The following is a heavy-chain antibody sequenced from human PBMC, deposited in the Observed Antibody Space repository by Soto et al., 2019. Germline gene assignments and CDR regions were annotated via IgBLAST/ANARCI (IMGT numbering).Heavy chain of an antibody. CDR1: GASISTGGYS. J-gene: IGHJ5*02. Sequence: PSETLSLTCIVSGASISTGGYSWSWIRQPPGKGPEWIGYIYESGRTYYKPSLKSRASISMDKSRNQFSVRFTSVTAADTAVYFCARGDRYSGSFSDYFDPWGQGTLVTVSS. CDR2: IYESGRT. D-gene: IGHD1-26*01. V-gene: IGHV4-30-2*01. CDR3: ARGDRYSGSFSDYFDP.